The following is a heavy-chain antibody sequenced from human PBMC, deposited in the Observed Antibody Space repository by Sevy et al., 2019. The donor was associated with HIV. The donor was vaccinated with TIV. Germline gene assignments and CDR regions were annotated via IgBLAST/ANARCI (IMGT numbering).Heavy chain of an antibody. V-gene: IGHV4-39*01. Sequence: SETLSLTCTVSGGSISSSSYYWGWIRQPPGKGLEWIGSIYYSGSTYYNPSLKSRVTISVDTSKNQFSLKLSSVTAADTVGYYCARHRTSGLLWFGELSFWFDPWGQGTLVTVSS. D-gene: IGHD3-10*01. CDR3: ARHRTSGLLWFGELSFWFDP. CDR1: GGSISSSSYY. J-gene: IGHJ5*02. CDR2: IYYSGST.